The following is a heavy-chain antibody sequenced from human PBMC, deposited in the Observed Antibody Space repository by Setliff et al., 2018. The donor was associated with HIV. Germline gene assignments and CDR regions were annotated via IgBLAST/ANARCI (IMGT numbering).Heavy chain of an antibody. Sequence: PSETLSLTCTVSGGSISSGSYYWSWIRQPAGKGLEWIGHIHTSGSTNYNPSLKSRVSISVDTSKKQFSLKLSSVSAADTAVYYCARAADYHDSSGYWAPPRYFDYWGQGTLVTVSS. J-gene: IGHJ4*02. CDR1: GGSISSGSYY. V-gene: IGHV4-61*09. CDR2: IHTSGST. D-gene: IGHD3-22*01. CDR3: ARAADYHDSSGYWAPPRYFDY.